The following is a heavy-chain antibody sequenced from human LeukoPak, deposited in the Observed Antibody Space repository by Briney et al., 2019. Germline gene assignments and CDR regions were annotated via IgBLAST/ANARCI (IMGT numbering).Heavy chain of an antibody. J-gene: IGHJ4*02. CDR1: AGSISSYY. V-gene: IGHV4-59*01. D-gene: IGHD1-26*01. Sequence: SETLSLTRTVSAGSISSYYWSWSRQPPGKGLEWIGYIYYRGSTNYNPSLNSRVTISVDTSKNQFSLKVSSVTAADTAVYYCARGSGSYDYWGQGTLVTVSS. CDR3: ARGSGSYDY. CDR2: IYYRGST.